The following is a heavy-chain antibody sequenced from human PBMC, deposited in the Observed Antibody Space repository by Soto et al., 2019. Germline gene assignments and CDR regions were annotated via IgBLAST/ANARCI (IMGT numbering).Heavy chain of an antibody. CDR1: GGSISSGGYS. Sequence: SETLSLTCAVSGGSISSGGYSWGWIRQPPGKRLEWIGYFYHTGNTFYNPSLESRVTISVDRSKNQLSLHLSSVTAADTAVYYCERYGDTSDFDIWGQGTVVTVSS. J-gene: IGHJ3*02. CDR3: ERYGDTSDFDI. D-gene: IGHD7-27*01. CDR2: FYHTGNT. V-gene: IGHV4-30-2*01.